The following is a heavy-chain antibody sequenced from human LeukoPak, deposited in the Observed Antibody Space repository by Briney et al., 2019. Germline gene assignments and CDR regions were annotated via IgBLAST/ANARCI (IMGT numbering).Heavy chain of an antibody. V-gene: IGHV3-9*01. D-gene: IGHD1-26*01. CDR1: GFTFDDYA. CDR3: AKDIVGY. J-gene: IGHJ4*02. Sequence: PGGSLRLSCAASGFTFDDYAMHWVRQAPGKGLEWVSGISWNSGSIGYADSVKGRFTISRDNAKDSLYLQMNSLRAEDTALYYCAKDIVGYWGQGTLVTVSS. CDR2: ISWNSGSI.